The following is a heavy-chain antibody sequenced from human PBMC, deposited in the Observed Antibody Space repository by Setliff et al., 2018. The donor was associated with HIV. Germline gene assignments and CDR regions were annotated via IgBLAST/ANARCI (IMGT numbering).Heavy chain of an antibody. CDR2: IRYDGSEK. J-gene: IGHJ6*02. CDR3: ARSVIGYYYYGMDV. CDR1: GFTFSSYT. V-gene: IGHV3-30*02. D-gene: IGHD3-10*01. Sequence: GESLKISCAISGFTFSSYTMHWVRQAPGKGLEWVTFIRYDGSEKYYADSVKGRFTISRDNSKNTLYLQMNSLRAEDTAVYYCARSVIGYYYYGMDVWGQGTMVTVSS.